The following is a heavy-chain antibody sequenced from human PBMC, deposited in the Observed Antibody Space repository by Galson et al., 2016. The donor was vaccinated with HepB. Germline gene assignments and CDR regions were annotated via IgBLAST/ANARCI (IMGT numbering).Heavy chain of an antibody. D-gene: IGHD2/OR15-2a*01. CDR3: ARGDTNSWHPRRAFDS. Sequence: SETLSLTCAVYGGSFSAYYWSWIRQSPGKGLEWIGEINQSGSTNYNPSLKGRVPISVDTSKNQFPLKLTSVTATDSAVYYCARGDTNSWHPRRAFDSWGQGTLVTVSS. CDR1: GGSFSAYY. CDR2: INQSGST. J-gene: IGHJ4*02. V-gene: IGHV4-34*01.